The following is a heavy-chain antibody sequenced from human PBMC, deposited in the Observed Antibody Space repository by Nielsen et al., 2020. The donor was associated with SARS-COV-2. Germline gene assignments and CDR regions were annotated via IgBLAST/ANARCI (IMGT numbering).Heavy chain of an antibody. D-gene: IGHD3-22*01. V-gene: IGHV1-3*01. CDR2: INAGNGNT. Sequence: ASVKVSCKASGCTFTTYDINWVRQATGQGLEWMGWINAGNGNTKYSQKFQGRVTITRDTSASTAYMELSSLRSEDTAVYYCARDGGTMIVGYWGQGTLVTVSS. CDR1: GCTFTTYD. CDR3: ARDGGTMIVGY. J-gene: IGHJ4*02.